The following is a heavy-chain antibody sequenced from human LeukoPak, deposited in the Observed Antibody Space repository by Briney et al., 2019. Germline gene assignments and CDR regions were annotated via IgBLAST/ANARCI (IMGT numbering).Heavy chain of an antibody. CDR2: IKKDGSEK. CDR1: GFTFSSYW. V-gene: IGHV3-7*01. D-gene: IGHD2-8*02. CDR3: ARHYGWYYYMDV. Sequence: GGSLRLSCAASGFTFSSYWMSWVRQAPGKGLEWVANIKKDGSEKYYVDAVKGRFTISRDNAKTSLYLQMNSLRAEDTAVYYCARHYGWYYYMDVWGKGTTVTISS. J-gene: IGHJ6*03.